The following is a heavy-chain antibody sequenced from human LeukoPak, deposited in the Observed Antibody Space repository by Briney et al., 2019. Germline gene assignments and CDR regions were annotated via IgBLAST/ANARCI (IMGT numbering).Heavy chain of an antibody. Sequence: SETLSLTCAVYGGSLSAYYWTWIRQPPGKGLEWIGEINHGGSTNYNPSLKSRVTISIDTSQNQFSLKLSSVTAADTAVYYCARYLDYGGNSRVFQHWGQGTLVTVSS. J-gene: IGHJ1*01. V-gene: IGHV4-34*01. CDR1: GGSLSAYY. D-gene: IGHD4-23*01. CDR3: ARYLDYGGNSRVFQH. CDR2: INHGGST.